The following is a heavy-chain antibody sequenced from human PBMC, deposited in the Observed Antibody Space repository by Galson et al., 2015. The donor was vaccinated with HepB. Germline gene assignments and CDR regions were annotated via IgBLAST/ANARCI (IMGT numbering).Heavy chain of an antibody. CDR3: ARGISGYYHNDAFDI. CDR2: IWYDGSNK. D-gene: IGHD3-22*01. V-gene: IGHV3-33*08. CDR1: GFTFSSYG. Sequence: SLRLSCAASGFTFSSYGMHWVRQAPGKGLEWVAVIWYDGSNKYYADSVKGRFTISRDNSKNTLYLQMNSLRAEDTAVYYCARGISGYYHNDAFDIWGQGTMVTVSS. J-gene: IGHJ3*02.